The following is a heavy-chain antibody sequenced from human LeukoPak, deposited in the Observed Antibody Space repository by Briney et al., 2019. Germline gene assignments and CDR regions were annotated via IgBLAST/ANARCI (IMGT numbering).Heavy chain of an antibody. D-gene: IGHD1-14*01. Sequence: ASVKVSCKASGYTFTGYYMHWVRQAPGQGLEWMGWINPNSGGTNYAQKFRGRVTMTRDTSISTAYMELSRLRSDDTAVYYCARVPILPAEEPPTAGMDVWGQGTTVTVSS. J-gene: IGHJ6*02. CDR3: ARVPILPAEEPPTAGMDV. CDR2: INPNSGGT. CDR1: GYTFTGYY. V-gene: IGHV1-2*02.